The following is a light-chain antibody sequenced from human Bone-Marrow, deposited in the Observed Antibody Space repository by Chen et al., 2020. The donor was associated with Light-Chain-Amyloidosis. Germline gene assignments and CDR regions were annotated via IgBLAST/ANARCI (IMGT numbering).Light chain of an antibody. Sequence: SYELTQPPSVSVSPGQTARITCSGDDLPTQYAYWYQQKTGQAPVLVIHRYTERPSGISERFSGSSSGTTATLTISGVQAEDEADYHCQSADSSGTYEVIFGGGTKLTVL. CDR2: RYT. CDR1: DLPTQY. CDR3: QSADSSGTYEVI. V-gene: IGLV3-25*03. J-gene: IGLJ2*01.